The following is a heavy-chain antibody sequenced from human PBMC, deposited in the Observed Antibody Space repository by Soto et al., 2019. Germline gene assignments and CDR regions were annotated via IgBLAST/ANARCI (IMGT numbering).Heavy chain of an antibody. J-gene: IGHJ4*02. CDR1: GGTFSSYA. CDR3: ARAKGSGSLFDY. V-gene: IGHV1-69*13. Sequence: EASVKVSCKASGGTFSSYAISWVRQAPGQGLEWMGGIIPIFGTANYAQKFQGRVTITADESTSTAYMELSSLRSEDTAVYYCARAKGSGSLFDYWGQGTLVTVSS. D-gene: IGHD5-12*01. CDR2: IIPIFGTA.